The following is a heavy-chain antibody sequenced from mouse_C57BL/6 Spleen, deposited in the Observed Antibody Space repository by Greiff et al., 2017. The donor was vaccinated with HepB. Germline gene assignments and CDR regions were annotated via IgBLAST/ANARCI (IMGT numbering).Heavy chain of an antibody. CDR1: GYSITSGYY. CDR3: ARVTTVVAFDY. J-gene: IGHJ2*01. D-gene: IGHD1-1*01. V-gene: IGHV3-6*01. CDR2: ISYDGSN. Sequence: DVQLVESGPGLVKPSQSLSLTCSVTGYSITSGYYWNWIRQFPGNKLEWMGYISYDGSNNYNPSLKNRISITRDTSKNQFFLKLNSVTTEDTATYYCARVTTVVAFDYWGQGTTLTVSS.